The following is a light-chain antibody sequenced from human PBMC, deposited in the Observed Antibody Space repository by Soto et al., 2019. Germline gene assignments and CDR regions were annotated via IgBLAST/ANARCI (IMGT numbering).Light chain of an antibody. Sequence: QAVVTQSPSVSGAPGQRVTISCTGSSSNIGAGYDVHWYQQLPGTAPKVLIYGDNNRPSGVPGRFSGSKSGTSASLAITGLQAEDEADYYCQSYDRSLSGFVVFGGGTKLTVL. V-gene: IGLV1-40*01. CDR1: SSNIGAGYD. CDR3: QSYDRSLSGFVV. J-gene: IGLJ2*01. CDR2: GDN.